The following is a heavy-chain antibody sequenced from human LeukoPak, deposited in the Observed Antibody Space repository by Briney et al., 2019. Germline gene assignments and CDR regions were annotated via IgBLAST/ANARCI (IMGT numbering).Heavy chain of an antibody. J-gene: IGHJ4*02. CDR1: GYTFTSYG. V-gene: IGHV1-18*01. Sequence: GASVKVSCKASGYTFTSYGISWVRQAPGQGLEWMGWISAYNGNTNYAQKLQGRVTMTTDTSTSTAYMELRSLRSDDTAVYYCARDPGLMITFGGVIVIPQGSADNFDYWGQGTLVTVSS. CDR3: ARDPGLMITFGGVIVIPQGSADNFDY. D-gene: IGHD3-16*02. CDR2: ISAYNGNT.